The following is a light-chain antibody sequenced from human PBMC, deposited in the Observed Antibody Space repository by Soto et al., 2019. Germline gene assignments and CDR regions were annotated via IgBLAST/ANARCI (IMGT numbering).Light chain of an antibody. CDR2: EGT. Sequence: QSVLTQPASVSASPGQSITIPCTGTSSDVGSYNLVSWFQQHPGKVPKLLIYEGTKRPSGLSDRFSGSKSGNTASLTISGLQAEDEADYYCSSYAGENLYVFGTGTKLTVL. CDR1: SSDVGSYNL. V-gene: IGLV2-23*01. J-gene: IGLJ1*01. CDR3: SSYAGENLYV.